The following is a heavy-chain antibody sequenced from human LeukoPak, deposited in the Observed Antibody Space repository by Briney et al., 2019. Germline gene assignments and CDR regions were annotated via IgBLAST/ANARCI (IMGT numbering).Heavy chain of an antibody. CDR2: VFPGDSDT. CDR3: VRRDGYNYPADY. Sequence: GASLKISCKASGYSFTSYWIGWVRQMPGKGLEWMGIVFPGDSDTRYSPSFQGQVTISADESISTAYLQWSSLKVSDTAMYYCVRRDGYNYPADYWGQGTLVTVSS. V-gene: IGHV5-51*01. CDR1: GYSFTSYW. D-gene: IGHD5-24*01. J-gene: IGHJ4*02.